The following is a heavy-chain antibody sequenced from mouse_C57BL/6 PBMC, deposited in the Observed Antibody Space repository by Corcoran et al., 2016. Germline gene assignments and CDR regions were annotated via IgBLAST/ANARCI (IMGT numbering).Heavy chain of an antibody. D-gene: IGHD1-1*01. CDR1: GYTFTDYY. V-gene: IGHV1-19*01. J-gene: IGHJ2*01. CDR2: INPYNGGT. Sequence: EVQLQQSGPVLVKPGASVKMSCKASGYTFTDYYMNWVKQSHGKSLEWIGVINPYNGGTSYNQKFKGKATLTVDKSSSTAYMELNSLTSEDSAVYYCARNPLYYGSSLDYWGQGTTLTVSS. CDR3: ARNPLYYGSSLDY.